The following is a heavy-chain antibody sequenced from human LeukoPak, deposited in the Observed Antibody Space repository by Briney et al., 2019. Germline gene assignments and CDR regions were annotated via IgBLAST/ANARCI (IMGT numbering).Heavy chain of an antibody. Sequence: GRSLRLSCAASGFTFSSYGMHWVRQAPGKGLEWVSVIYSGGSTYYADSVKGRFTISRDNSKNTLYLQMNSLRAEDTAVYYCARCNWNYGMDVWGQGTTVTVSS. V-gene: IGHV3-NL1*01. CDR1: GFTFSSYG. CDR3: ARCNWNYGMDV. J-gene: IGHJ6*02. CDR2: IYSGGST. D-gene: IGHD1-20*01.